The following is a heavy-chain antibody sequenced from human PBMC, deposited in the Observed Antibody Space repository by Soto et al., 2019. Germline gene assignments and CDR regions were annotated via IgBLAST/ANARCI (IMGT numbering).Heavy chain of an antibody. CDR2: IIPIFATA. J-gene: IGHJ3*02. CDR3: AIGTYYYDSIGYDGTFES. D-gene: IGHD3-22*01. V-gene: IGHV1-69*01. Sequence: QVQLVQSGAEVKKPGSSVKVSCKASGGTFSSYAFNWVRQAPGQGLEWMGGIIPIFATASNAQKFQGRDTITADESTNTAYMELSRLRSADTAVDYCAIGTYYYDSIGYDGTFESCGQGTRVTVSS. CDR1: GGTFSSYA.